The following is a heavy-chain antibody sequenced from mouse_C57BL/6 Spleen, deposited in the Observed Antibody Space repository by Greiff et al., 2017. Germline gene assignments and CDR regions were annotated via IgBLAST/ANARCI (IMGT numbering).Heavy chain of an antibody. J-gene: IGHJ4*01. Sequence: EVQRVESGGGLVKPGGSLKLSCAASGFTFSDYGMHWVRQAPEKGLEWVAYISSGSSTIYYADTVKGRFTISRDNAKNTLFLQMTSLRSEDTAMYYCARTGYDYDVGAMDYWGQGTSVTVSS. CDR3: ARTGYDYDVGAMDY. CDR1: GFTFSDYG. CDR2: ISSGSSTI. V-gene: IGHV5-17*01. D-gene: IGHD2-4*01.